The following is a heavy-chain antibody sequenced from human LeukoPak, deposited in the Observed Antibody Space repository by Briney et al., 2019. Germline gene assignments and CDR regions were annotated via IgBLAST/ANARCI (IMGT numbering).Heavy chain of an antibody. CDR3: ATYGSGSGTFFDS. D-gene: IGHD3-10*01. CDR1: GYMFSDYY. CDR2: ISHSGSTI. V-gene: IGHV3-11*04. J-gene: IGHJ4*01. Sequence: GGSPRLSCTASGYMFSDYYMSWIRQAPEKGLEWLSYISHSGSTIYYADSVKGRFTISRDNAKNSLYLQMNSLRAEDTALYYCATYGSGSGTFFDSRGQGTLVTVSS.